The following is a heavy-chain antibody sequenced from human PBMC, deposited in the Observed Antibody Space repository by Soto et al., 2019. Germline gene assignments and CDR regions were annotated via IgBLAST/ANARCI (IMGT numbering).Heavy chain of an antibody. D-gene: IGHD5-18*01. CDR2: ISYSGST. CDR1: GGSISSGGYY. CDR3: AREVGSGLGHSYGLGLDY. V-gene: IGHV4-31*03. Sequence: QVQLQESGPGLVKPSQTLSLTCTVSGGSISSGGYYWSWIRQHPGKGLEWIGYISYSGSTYYNPSHKSRATISVDTSKNQFSLKLSSVTAADTALYCCAREVGSGLGHSYGLGLDYWGQGTLVTVSS. J-gene: IGHJ4*02.